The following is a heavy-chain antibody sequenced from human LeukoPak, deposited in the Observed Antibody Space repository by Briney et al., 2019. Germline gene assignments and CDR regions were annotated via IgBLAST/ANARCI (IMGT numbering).Heavy chain of an antibody. CDR2: ISYDGSNK. J-gene: IGHJ3*02. V-gene: IGHV3-30-3*01. CDR3: ARDRGWAFDI. CDR1: GSTFSSYE. Sequence: GGSLRLSCAASGSTFSSYEMNWVRQAPGKGLEWVAVISYDGSNKHYADSVKGRLTISRDNSKNTMYLQMNSLRIEDTAVYYCARDRGWAFDIWGQGTMVTVSS.